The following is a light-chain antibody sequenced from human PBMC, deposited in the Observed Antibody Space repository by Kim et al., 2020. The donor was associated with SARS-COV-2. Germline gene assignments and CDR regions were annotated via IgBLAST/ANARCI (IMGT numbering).Light chain of an antibody. Sequence: LSPGARATLSCRASQSGSGSYLAWYQQKPGQAPRLLIYGASSRATGIPDRFSGSGSGTDFTLTISRLEPEDFAVYYCQQYGSSPRTFGQGTKLEI. V-gene: IGKV3-20*01. CDR2: GAS. CDR1: QSGSGSY. CDR3: QQYGSSPRT. J-gene: IGKJ2*01.